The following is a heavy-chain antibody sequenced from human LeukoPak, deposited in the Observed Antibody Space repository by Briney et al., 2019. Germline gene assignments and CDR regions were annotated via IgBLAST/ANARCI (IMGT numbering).Heavy chain of an antibody. CDR3: ARPVQLWSQHRGYYFDY. V-gene: IGHV4-39*01. CDR2: IYYSGST. Sequence: SGTLSLTCTVSGGSISGSSYYWGWIRQPPGKGLEWIGRIYYSGSTYYNPSLKSRVTISVDTSTNQFSLRLSSVTAADTAVYYCARPVQLWSQHRGYYFDYWGQGTLVTVSS. J-gene: IGHJ4*02. D-gene: IGHD5-18*01. CDR1: GGSISGSSYY.